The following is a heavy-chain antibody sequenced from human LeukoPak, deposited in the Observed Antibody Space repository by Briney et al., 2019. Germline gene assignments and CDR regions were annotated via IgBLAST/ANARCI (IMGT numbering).Heavy chain of an antibody. Sequence: SETLSLTCTVSGGSISSSSYYWGWIRQPPGKGLEWIGSIYYSGSTYYNPSLKSRVTISVDTSKNQFSLKLSSVTAADTAVYYCIHLTKYGDGIDYWGQGTLVTVSS. J-gene: IGHJ4*02. CDR2: IYYSGST. D-gene: IGHD4-17*01. V-gene: IGHV4-39*07. CDR3: IHLTKYGDGIDY. CDR1: GGSISSSSYY.